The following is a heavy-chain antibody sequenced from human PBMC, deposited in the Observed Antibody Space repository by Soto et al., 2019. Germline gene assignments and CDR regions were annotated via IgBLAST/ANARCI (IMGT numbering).Heavy chain of an antibody. CDR3: ASPRAVTSGWDR. CDR2: IKEEGSEI. D-gene: IGHD4-17*01. CDR1: GFALSYW. V-gene: IGHV3-7*01. Sequence: LRLSCTPSGFALSYWMSWVRQAPGKGLEWVANIKEEGSEIQYVDSVKGRFTISRDTAKNSLYLEMNRLRVEDTAVYYCASPRAVTSGWDRWGQGTLVTVSS. J-gene: IGHJ5*02.